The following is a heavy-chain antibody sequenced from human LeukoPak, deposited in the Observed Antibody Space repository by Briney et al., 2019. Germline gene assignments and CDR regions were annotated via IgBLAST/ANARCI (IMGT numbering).Heavy chain of an antibody. V-gene: IGHV1-2*02. CDR2: INPNSGGT. CDR1: GYTFTSYG. CDR3: ARDSEKGITNY. Sequence: ASVKVSCKASGYTFTSYGISWVRQAPGQGLEWMGWINPNSGGTNFAQNFQGRVTMTRDTSISTAYMELSRLRSDDTAVYYCARDSEKGITNYWGQGTLVTVSS. J-gene: IGHJ4*02. D-gene: IGHD1-14*01.